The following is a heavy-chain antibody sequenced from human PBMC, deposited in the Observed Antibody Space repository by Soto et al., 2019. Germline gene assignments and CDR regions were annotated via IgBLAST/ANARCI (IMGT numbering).Heavy chain of an antibody. J-gene: IGHJ6*03. D-gene: IGHD2-2*01. CDR3: ARQGRYCSSTSCYYYYYMDV. CDR2: IYHSGST. V-gene: IGHV4-30-2*01. CDR1: GGSISSGGYS. Sequence: SETLSLTCAVSGGSISSGGYSLSWIRQPPGKGLEWIGYIYHSGSTYYNPSLKSRVTISVDRSKNQFSLKLSSVTAADTAVYYCARQGRYCSSTSCYYYYYMDVWGKGTTVTVSS.